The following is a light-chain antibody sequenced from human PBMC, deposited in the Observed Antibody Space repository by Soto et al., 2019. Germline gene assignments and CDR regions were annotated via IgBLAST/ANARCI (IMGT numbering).Light chain of an antibody. V-gene: IGKV1-39*01. CDR1: QSIDTY. CDR2: VAS. CDR3: QQNQDIPPT. Sequence: DIQMTQSPSSLAASVGDRVSVTCRASQSIDTYLNWYQQRPGQAPKLLIYVASTLQSGVPSRFSGSGSGTHFTLTISNLQPEDFATYYCQQNQDIPPTFGQGTRVERK. J-gene: IGKJ1*01.